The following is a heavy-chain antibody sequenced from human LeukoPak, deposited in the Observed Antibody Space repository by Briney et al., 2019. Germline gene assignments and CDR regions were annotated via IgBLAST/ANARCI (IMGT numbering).Heavy chain of an antibody. Sequence: PGGSLRLSCAASGFTVSSNYMSWVRQAPGKGLEWVSVIYSGGSTYYADSVKGRFTISRDNSKNTLYLQMNSLRAEDTAVYYCAKDSGDIVVVPAAIVNWFDPWGQGTLVTVSS. CDR2: IYSGGST. J-gene: IGHJ5*02. CDR3: AKDSGDIVVVPAAIVNWFDP. D-gene: IGHD2-2*02. V-gene: IGHV3-53*05. CDR1: GFTVSSNY.